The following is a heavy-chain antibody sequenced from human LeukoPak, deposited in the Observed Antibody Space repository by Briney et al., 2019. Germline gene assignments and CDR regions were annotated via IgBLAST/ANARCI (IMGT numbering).Heavy chain of an antibody. CDR1: GYPLTTYY. D-gene: IGHD3-16*01. J-gene: IGHJ4*02. V-gene: IGHV1-46*01. CDR3: ARESMIARERKFDF. Sequence: ASVKVSCKASGYPLTTYYMHWVRQAPGQGLEWVGIIHPSGGSTNYAQKFQGRVTMTRDTSTSTVYMELSSLRSEDTAVYYCARESMIARERKFDFWGQGTLVTVSS. CDR2: IHPSGGST.